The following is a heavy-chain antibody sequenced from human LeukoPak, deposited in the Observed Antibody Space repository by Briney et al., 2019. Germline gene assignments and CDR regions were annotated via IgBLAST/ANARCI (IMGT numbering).Heavy chain of an antibody. CDR3: ARDPFEIGAAPYYYYYYMDV. CDR1: GFTFGDYA. J-gene: IGHJ6*03. D-gene: IGHD6-13*01. Sequence: PGGSLRLSCTTSGFTFGDYAMSWVRQAPGKGLEWVAVIWHDGSNKNYADSVKGRFTISRDNSKNTLYLQMNSLRAEDTAVYYCARDPFEIGAAPYYYYYYMDVWGKGTTVTVSS. CDR2: IWHDGSNK. V-gene: IGHV3-30*04.